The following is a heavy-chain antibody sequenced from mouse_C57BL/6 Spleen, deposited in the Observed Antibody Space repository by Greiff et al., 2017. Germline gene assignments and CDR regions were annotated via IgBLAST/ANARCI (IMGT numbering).Heavy chain of an antibody. J-gene: IGHJ1*03. CDR1: GYTFTDYY. CDR2: INPYNGGT. Sequence: VQLQQSGPVLVKPGASVKMSCKASGYTFTDYYMNWVKQSHGKSLEWIGVINPYNGGTSYNQKFKGKATLTVDKSSSTAYMELNSLTSEDSAVYYCARGVWLLYFDVWGTGTTVTVSS. V-gene: IGHV1-19*01. D-gene: IGHD2-3*01. CDR3: ARGVWLLYFDV.